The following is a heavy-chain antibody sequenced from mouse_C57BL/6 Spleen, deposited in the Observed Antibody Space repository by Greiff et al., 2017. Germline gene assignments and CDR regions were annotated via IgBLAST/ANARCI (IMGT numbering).Heavy chain of an antibody. CDR1: GYTFTSYW. V-gene: IGHV1-50*01. D-gene: IGHD1-1*01. Sequence: VQLQQPGAELVKPGASVKLSCKASGYTFTSYWMQWVKQRPGQGLEWIGEIDPSDSYTYDNQKFKGKATLTVDTSSSTAYMQLSSLTSADSAVYYCARSGSHYYGSRGGYWGQGTTLTVSS. J-gene: IGHJ2*01. CDR3: ARSGSHYYGSRGGY. CDR2: IDPSDSYT.